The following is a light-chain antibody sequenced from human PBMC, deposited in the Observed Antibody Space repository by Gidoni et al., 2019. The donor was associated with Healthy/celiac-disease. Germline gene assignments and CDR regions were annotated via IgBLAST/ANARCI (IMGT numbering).Light chain of an antibody. CDR1: QGISNY. Sequence: DIQMTQSPSSLSASVGDRVTITCRTSQGISNYLAWHQQKPGNVPKLLIYAAPTLQSGFPSRFSGSVSGTDFTLTISSLQPEDVATYYCRGYLFGPGTKVEIK. CDR2: AAP. V-gene: IGKV1-27*01. J-gene: IGKJ3*01. CDR3: RGYL.